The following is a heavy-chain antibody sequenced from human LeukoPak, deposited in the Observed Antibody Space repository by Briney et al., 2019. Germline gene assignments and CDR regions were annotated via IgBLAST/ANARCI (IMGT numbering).Heavy chain of an antibody. J-gene: IGHJ5*02. Sequence: PGGSLRLSCAASGFTFSSYGMHWVRQAPGKGLEWVAVIWYDGSNKYYAASVKGRFTISRDTSKNTLYLQMNSLRAGDTAVYYCARDRGYTSGWFGPWGQGTLVTVSS. CDR3: ARDRGYTSGWFGP. CDR1: GFTFSSYG. D-gene: IGHD6-25*01. V-gene: IGHV3-33*01. CDR2: IWYDGSNK.